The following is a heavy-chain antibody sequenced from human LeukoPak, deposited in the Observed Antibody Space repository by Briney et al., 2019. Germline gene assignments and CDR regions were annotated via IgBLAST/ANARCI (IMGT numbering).Heavy chain of an antibody. V-gene: IGHV4-59*01. J-gene: IGHJ4*02. CDR3: ARGYNRYYFDY. CDR2: IYYSGSA. Sequence: SETLSLTCTVSGGSISSYYWSWIRQPPGKGLEWIGYIYYSGSANYNPSLKSRVTISVDTSKNQFSLKLSSVTAADTAVYYCARGYNRYYFDYWGQGTLVTVSS. CDR1: GGSISSYY. D-gene: IGHD3-10*01.